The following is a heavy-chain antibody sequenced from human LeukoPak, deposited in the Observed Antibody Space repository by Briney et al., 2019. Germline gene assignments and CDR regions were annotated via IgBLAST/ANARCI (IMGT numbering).Heavy chain of an antibody. CDR3: ARDGYYYGSGRPIDY. D-gene: IGHD3-10*01. V-gene: IGHV4-4*07. Sequence: SETLSLTCTVSGGSISSYYWSWIRQPAGKGLEWIGRIYTSGSTNYNPSLKSRVTMSVDTSKNQFSLKLSSVAAADTAVYYCARDGYYYGSGRPIDYWGQGTLVTVSS. J-gene: IGHJ4*02. CDR2: IYTSGST. CDR1: GGSISSYY.